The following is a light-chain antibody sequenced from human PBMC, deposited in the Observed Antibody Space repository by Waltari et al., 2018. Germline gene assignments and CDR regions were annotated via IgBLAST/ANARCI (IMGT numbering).Light chain of an antibody. CDR2: KAS. CDR3: QQYNSPPIT. V-gene: IGKV1-12*01. J-gene: IGKJ4*01. CDR1: QGISRW. Sequence: DIQMTQSPSSLSASVGDRVTITCRASQGISRWLAWYQQKPGKAPNLLIYKASSLQSGVPSRFSGSGSGTDFTLTISSLQPEDFATYYCQQYNSPPITFGGGTKVEIK.